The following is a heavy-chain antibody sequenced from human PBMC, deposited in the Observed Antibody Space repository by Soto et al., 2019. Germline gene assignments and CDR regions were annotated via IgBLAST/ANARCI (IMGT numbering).Heavy chain of an antibody. CDR3: ATSREEDPLMDV. CDR2: FDPEDGET. D-gene: IGHD2-15*01. CDR1: GYTFTNYG. V-gene: IGHV1-24*01. Sequence: ASVKVSCKASGYTFTNYGFSWVRQAPGQGLEWMGGFDPEDGETIYAQKFQGRVTMTEDTSTDTAYMELSSLRSEDTAVYYCATSREEDPLMDVWGQGTTVTVSS. J-gene: IGHJ6*02.